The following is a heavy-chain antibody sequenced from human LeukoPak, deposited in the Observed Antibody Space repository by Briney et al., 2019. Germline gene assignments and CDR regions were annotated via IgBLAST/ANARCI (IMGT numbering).Heavy chain of an antibody. CDR3: VRDLLCSGGSCYGGDY. V-gene: IGHV3-21*06. D-gene: IGHD2-15*01. J-gene: IGHJ4*02. CDR1: GFNFNSYT. CDR2: ISSSSSDI. Sequence: GGSLRLSCAAAGFNFNSYTMTWVRQAPGKGLEWVSSISSSSSDIYYADSLKRRFTISGDNAKNSLYLQMTSLRAEDTAVYYCVRDLLCSGGSCYGGDYWGQGTLVTVSS.